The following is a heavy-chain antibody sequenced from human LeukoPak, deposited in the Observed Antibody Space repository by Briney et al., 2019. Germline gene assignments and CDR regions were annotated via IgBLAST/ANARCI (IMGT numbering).Heavy chain of an antibody. V-gene: IGHV1-24*01. J-gene: IGHJ6*02. CDR3: ATDTTGRDSMDV. D-gene: IGHD1-1*01. Sequence: ASVKVSCKASGYTFTSYYMHWVRQAPGKGLEWMGGFDPEDGETIYAQKFQGRVTMTEDTSTDTAYMELSSLRSEDTAVYYCATDTTGRDSMDVWGQGTTVTVSS. CDR2: FDPEDGET. CDR1: GYTFTSYY.